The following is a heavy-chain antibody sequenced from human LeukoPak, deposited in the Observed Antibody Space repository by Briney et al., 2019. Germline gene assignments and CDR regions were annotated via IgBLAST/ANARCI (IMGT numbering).Heavy chain of an antibody. D-gene: IGHD6-25*01. CDR2: LYYSGRT. J-gene: IGHJ4*02. V-gene: IGHV4-39*01. CDR1: CGSMSSSSHY. CDR3: ARLAAGTWSYDY. Sequence: SETLSLTCSVSCGSMSSSSHYWGWVRQPPGKELQWIGSLYYSGRTFYTPSLESRVTMSIDTSNNQFSLRMSSVTAADTAVYYCARLAAGTWSYDYWGQGSLVTVSS.